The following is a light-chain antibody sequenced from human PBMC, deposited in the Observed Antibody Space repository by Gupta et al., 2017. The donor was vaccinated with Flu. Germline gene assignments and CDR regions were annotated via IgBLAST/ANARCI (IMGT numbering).Light chain of an antibody. V-gene: IGKV3-20*01. CDR1: QSVSSSY. J-gene: IGKJ1*01. Sequence: EIVLTQSPGTLSLSPGERATLSCRASQSVSSSYLAWHQQKPGQAPRLLIYGASSRATGLPDRFSGSASAADFTLTISILAPEDFAVYYCQREGSSPWTFGQGTRLEMK. CDR3: QREGSSPWT. CDR2: GAS.